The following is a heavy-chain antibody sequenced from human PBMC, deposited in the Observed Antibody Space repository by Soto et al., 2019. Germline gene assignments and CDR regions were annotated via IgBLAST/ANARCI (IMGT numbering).Heavy chain of an antibody. J-gene: IGHJ6*02. CDR2: ISGSGGST. CDR3: ATDKTHYYYYYGMDV. CDR1: GFTFSSYA. Sequence: PGGSLRLSCAASGFTFSSYAMSWVRQAPGKGLEWVSAISGSGGSTYYADSVKGRFTISRDNSKNTLYLQMNSLRAEDTAVYYCATDKTHYYYYYGMDVWGQGTTVTVSS. V-gene: IGHV3-23*01.